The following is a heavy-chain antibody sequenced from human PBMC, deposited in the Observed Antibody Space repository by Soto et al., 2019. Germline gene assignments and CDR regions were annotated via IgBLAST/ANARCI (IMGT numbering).Heavy chain of an antibody. CDR3: ARGVRTGCYGMDV. Sequence: QVQLVQSGAEVKKPGSSVKVSCKASGGTLSNYALSWVRQAPGQGLEWVGGIIPIFGTSNYAQNFQGRLTLTADESTSTAYMELSSLRFEYTAVYYCARGVRTGCYGMDVWGQGTTVPVSS. CDR1: GGTLSNYA. J-gene: IGHJ6*02. CDR2: IIPIFGTS. V-gene: IGHV1-69*01. D-gene: IGHD3-10*01.